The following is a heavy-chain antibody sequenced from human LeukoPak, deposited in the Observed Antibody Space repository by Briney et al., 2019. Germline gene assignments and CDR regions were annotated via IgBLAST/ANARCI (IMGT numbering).Heavy chain of an antibody. D-gene: IGHD3-9*01. V-gene: IGHV3-49*03. CDR3: TREYFDWLFLDY. CDR1: GFTFGDYA. Sequence: GRSLRLSCTASGFTFGDYAMSWFRQALGKGLEWVGFIRSKAYGGTTEYAASVKGRFTISRDDSKSIAYLQMNSLKTEDTAVYYCTREYFDWLFLDYWGQGTLVTVSS. J-gene: IGHJ4*02. CDR2: IRSKAYGGTT.